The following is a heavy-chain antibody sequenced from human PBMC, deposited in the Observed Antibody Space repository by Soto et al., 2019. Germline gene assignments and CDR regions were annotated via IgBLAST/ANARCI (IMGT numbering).Heavy chain of an antibody. V-gene: IGHV3-72*01. CDR2: SRDKAHSYTT. CDR3: ARIYSSTWYGSFFDD. D-gene: IGHD6-13*01. J-gene: IGHJ4*02. Sequence: GGSLRLSCAASGFTFSDHYMDWVRQAPGKGLEWVGRSRDKAHSYTTEYAASVKGRFTISRDDSKNSLYLQMNSLKTEDTAVYYCARIYSSTWYGSFFDDCGQGTLVTVSS. CDR1: GFTFSDHY.